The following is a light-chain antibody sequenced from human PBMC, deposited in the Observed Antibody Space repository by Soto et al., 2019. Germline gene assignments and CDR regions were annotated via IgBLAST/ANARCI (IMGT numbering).Light chain of an antibody. CDR2: EVS. Sequence: SVLTQPASVSGSPGQSITISCTGTSSDVGGYNYVSCYQQHPGKAPKFMIYEVSNRPSGVSNRFSGSKSGNTASLYISWSHAEEVDHSYCSSYTSSSTPYVFGTGTKVTV. V-gene: IGLV2-14*01. CDR1: SSDVGGYNY. J-gene: IGLJ1*01. CDR3: SSYTSSSTPYV.